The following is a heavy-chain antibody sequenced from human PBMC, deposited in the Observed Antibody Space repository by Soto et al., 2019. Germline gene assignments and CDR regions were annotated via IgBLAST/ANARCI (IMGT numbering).Heavy chain of an antibody. CDR3: ARGGKGIRYTKSIAVAGSPFDY. J-gene: IGHJ4*02. D-gene: IGHD6-19*01. V-gene: IGHV5-51*01. Sequence: GESLKISCKGSGYRFTTFWIGWVRQMPGKGLEWMGVIYPGDSDTRYSPSFLGQVTISADTSINTAYLQWSSLKASDTAVYYCARGGKGIRYTKSIAVAGSPFDYWGQGTLVTVSS. CDR2: IYPGDSDT. CDR1: GYRFTTFW.